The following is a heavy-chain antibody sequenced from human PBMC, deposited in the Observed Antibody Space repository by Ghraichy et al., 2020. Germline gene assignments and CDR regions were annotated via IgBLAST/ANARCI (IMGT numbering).Heavy chain of an antibody. CDR2: IYPGDSDT. CDR3: ARRLGGLVPAARTYYYYGMDV. D-gene: IGHD2-2*01. Sequence: GESLNISCKGSGYSFTSYWIGWVRQMPGKGLEWMGIIYPGDSDTRYSPSFQGQVTISADKSISTAYLQWSSLKASDTAMYYCARRLGGLVPAARTYYYYGMDVWGQGTTVTVSS. V-gene: IGHV5-51*01. J-gene: IGHJ6*02. CDR1: GYSFTSYW.